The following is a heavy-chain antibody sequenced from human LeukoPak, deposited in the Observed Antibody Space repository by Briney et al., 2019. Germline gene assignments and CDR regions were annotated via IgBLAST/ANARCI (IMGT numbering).Heavy chain of an antibody. Sequence: GASVKVSCKASGYAFTGYHMHWVRQAPGQGLEWMGWINPNSGGTNYAQKFQGRVTMTRDTSISTAYMELSRLRSDDTAVYYCARFIAAAGFDYWGQGTLVTVSA. D-gene: IGHD6-13*01. CDR3: ARFIAAAGFDY. CDR2: INPNSGGT. V-gene: IGHV1-2*02. CDR1: GYAFTGYH. J-gene: IGHJ4*02.